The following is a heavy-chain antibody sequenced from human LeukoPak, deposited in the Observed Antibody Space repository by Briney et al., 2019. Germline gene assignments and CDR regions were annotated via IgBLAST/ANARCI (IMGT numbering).Heavy chain of an antibody. Sequence: SETLSLTCAVYGGSFSGYYWSWIRQPPGKGLEWIGEINHSGSTNYNPSLKSRVTISVDTSKSQFSLKLSSVTAADTAVYYCASRVKDDSSGYLYFDWGQGTLVTVSS. V-gene: IGHV4-34*01. CDR3: ASRVKDDSSGYLYFD. J-gene: IGHJ4*02. CDR1: GGSFSGYY. CDR2: INHSGST. D-gene: IGHD3-22*01.